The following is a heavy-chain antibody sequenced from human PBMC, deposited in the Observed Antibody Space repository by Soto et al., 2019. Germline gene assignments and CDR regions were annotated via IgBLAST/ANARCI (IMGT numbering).Heavy chain of an antibody. V-gene: IGHV3-15*01. CDR1: GFTFNYAW. CDR2: VKSRIDGGTI. Sequence: GGSLRLSCEAFGFTFNYAWMGWVRQAPGTGLEWVGRVKSRIDGGTIDYAAPVKGRFTISRDDSKNTLYLQMNSLKTEDTAMYYCVSYASGWLLANWGQGTQVTVSS. CDR3: VSYASGWLLAN. J-gene: IGHJ4*02. D-gene: IGHD6-19*01.